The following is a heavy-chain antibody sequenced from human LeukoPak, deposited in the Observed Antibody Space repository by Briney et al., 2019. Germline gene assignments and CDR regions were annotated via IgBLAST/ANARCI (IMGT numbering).Heavy chain of an antibody. CDR1: GGSISISSYY. CDR2: IYYSGST. D-gene: IGHD2-15*01. J-gene: IGHJ4*02. CDR3: ARLGYCSGGSCYYFDY. V-gene: IGHV4-39*01. Sequence: PSETLSLTCTVSGGSISISSYYWGWIRQPPGKGLEWIGSIYYSGSTYYNPSLKSRVTISVDTSKNQFSLKLSSVAAADTAVYYCARLGYCSGGSCYYFDYWGQGTLVTVSS.